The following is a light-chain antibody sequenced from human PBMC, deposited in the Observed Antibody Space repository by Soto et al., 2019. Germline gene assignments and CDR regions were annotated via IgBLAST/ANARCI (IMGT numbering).Light chain of an antibody. Sequence: QSALTQPRSVSGSPGQSVTISCTGTSSDVGAYNYVSWYQQHSGKAPKFMIYDVSKRPSGVPDRFSGSKSGNTASLTISGXQAEDEADYYCCSYAGTYSYVFGTGTKVTV. CDR1: SSDVGAYNY. CDR2: DVS. V-gene: IGLV2-11*01. CDR3: CSYAGTYSYV. J-gene: IGLJ1*01.